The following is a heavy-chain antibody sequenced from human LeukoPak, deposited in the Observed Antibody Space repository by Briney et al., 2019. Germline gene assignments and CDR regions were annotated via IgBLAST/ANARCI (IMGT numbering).Heavy chain of an antibody. D-gene: IGHD4-17*01. V-gene: IGHV4-59*04. J-gene: IGHJ4*02. CDR2: IYYSGST. Sequence: PSETLSLTCTVSGGSISSYYWSWIRQPPGKGLEWIGYIYYSGSTFYNPSLKSRVTISVDTSKNQFSLKLSSVTAADTAVFYCARRDYGDYVTFDSWGQGTLVAVSS. CDR3: ARRDYGDYVTFDS. CDR1: GGSISSYY.